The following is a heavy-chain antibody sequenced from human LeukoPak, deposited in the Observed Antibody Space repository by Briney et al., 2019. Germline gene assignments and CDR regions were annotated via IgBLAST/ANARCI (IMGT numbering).Heavy chain of an antibody. J-gene: IGHJ4*02. CDR1: GYTFTSYY. V-gene: IGHV1-46*01. CDR3: SGWGGVSALGH. D-gene: IGHD3-16*01. CDR2: INPSRGSA. Sequence: GASVKVSCKASGYTFTSYYMHWVRQAPGQGLEWMGIINPSRGSASYAQKFQDRVTMTRDMSTSTVYMELRKLKSGDKAVFFLSGWGGVSALGHWGQGTLVTVSS.